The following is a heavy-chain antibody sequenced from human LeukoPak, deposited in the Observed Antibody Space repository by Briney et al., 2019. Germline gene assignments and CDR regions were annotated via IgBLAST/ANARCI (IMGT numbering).Heavy chain of an antibody. CDR2: IWYDGSNK. CDR1: GFTFSSYG. CDR3: ARDGKKTTYGMDV. J-gene: IGHJ6*02. V-gene: IGHV3-33*01. Sequence: GGSLRLSCAASGFTFSSYGMHWVRQAPGKGLEWVAVIWYDGSNKYYADSVKGRFTISRDNAKNSLYLQMNSLRAEDTAVYYCARDGKKTTYGMDVWGQGTTVTVSS. D-gene: IGHD1/OR15-1a*01.